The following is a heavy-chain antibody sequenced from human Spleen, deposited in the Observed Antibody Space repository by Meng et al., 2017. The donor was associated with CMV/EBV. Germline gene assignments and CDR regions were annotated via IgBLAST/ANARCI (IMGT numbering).Heavy chain of an antibody. CDR1: SSSSGDYY. V-gene: IGHV4-30-4*08. CDR2: INYSGIT. J-gene: IGHJ2*01. D-gene: IGHD2-21*02. CDR3: ARDHRRGDLRHWFFDL. Sequence: SSSSGDYYWRWIRQTPGQGLGWIGYINYSGITYYNPSLKSRVAISVDTSKKQFSLNLSSVTAADTAMYFCARDHRRGDLRHWFFDLWGRGTLVTVSS.